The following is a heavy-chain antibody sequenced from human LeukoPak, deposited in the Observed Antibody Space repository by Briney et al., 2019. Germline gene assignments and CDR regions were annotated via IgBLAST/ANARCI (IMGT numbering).Heavy chain of an antibody. V-gene: IGHV3-23*01. CDR2: ICGSGGCT. D-gene: IGHD5-24*01. CDR3: AGRGDGNLYYFDH. Sequence: GGSLRLSCAASGFTFSSYAMTWVRQAPVKGLEWVSAICGSGGCTYYADSVKGRFTISRDNSKNTLYLQMNSLRPEDTAVYYCAGRGDGNLYYFDHWGQGTLVTASS. CDR1: GFTFSSYA. J-gene: IGHJ4*02.